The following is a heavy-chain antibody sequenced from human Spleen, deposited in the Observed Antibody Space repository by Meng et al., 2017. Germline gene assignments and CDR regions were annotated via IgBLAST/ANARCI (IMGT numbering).Heavy chain of an antibody. Sequence: QVQLVQSGAEVKKPGASMKVSCKASGYTFTGYYMHWVRQAPGQGLEWMGWINAYNGDTNYAQTLQGRVTMTTDTSTSTAYMELRSLRSDDTAVYYCARVEVGITSGDYWGQGTLVTVSS. CDR2: INAYNGDT. V-gene: IGHV1-18*04. J-gene: IGHJ4*02. CDR1: GYTFTGYY. CDR3: ARVEVGITSGDY. D-gene: IGHD1-26*01.